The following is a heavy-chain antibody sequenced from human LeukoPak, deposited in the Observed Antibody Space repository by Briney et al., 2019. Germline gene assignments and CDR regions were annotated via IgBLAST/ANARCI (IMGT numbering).Heavy chain of an antibody. D-gene: IGHD1-1*01. CDR1: GGTFMTDV. CDR2: IIPISDSP. CDR3: ARVSWFPGTSYYYMDV. V-gene: IGHV1-69*06. J-gene: IGHJ6*03. Sequence: ASVKVSCKASGGTFMTDVFSWVRQAPGQALGWMGGIIPISDSPHSAQRFQGRVTITADKSTSTVNMELSNLTSEDTAVYYCARVSWFPGTSYYYMDVWGKGTTVTVSS.